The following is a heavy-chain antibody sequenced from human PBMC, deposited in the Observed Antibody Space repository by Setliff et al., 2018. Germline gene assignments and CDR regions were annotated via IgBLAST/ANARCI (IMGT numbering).Heavy chain of an antibody. CDR2: IIPIFGTA. CDR1: GGTFSIYT. J-gene: IGHJ3*02. D-gene: IGHD3-3*01. Sequence: ASVKVSCKASGGTFSIYTISWVRQAPGQGLEWMGRIIPIFGTADYAQKFQGRVTITADKSTSTAYMELSSLRSEDTAVYYCAISTIFGVVSPTPDAFDIWGQGTMVTVSS. CDR3: AISTIFGVVSPTPDAFDI. V-gene: IGHV1-69*08.